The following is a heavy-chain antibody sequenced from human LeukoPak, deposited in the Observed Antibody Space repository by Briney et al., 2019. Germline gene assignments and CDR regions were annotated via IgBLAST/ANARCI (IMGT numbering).Heavy chain of an antibody. CDR1: GLIFSIYW. CDR3: ARAPGSNKHFEY. CDR2: IISYGSST. Sequence: PGGPLRLSRAASGLIFSIYWMHWVGQAPGKRLVWVSRIISYGSSTTSADSVKGRLTISRDNAKNTLYLQMHSLRGEDTAVYYFARAPGSNKHFEYWGQGTLVTVSS. D-gene: IGHD3-10*01. V-gene: IGHV3-74*01. J-gene: IGHJ4*02.